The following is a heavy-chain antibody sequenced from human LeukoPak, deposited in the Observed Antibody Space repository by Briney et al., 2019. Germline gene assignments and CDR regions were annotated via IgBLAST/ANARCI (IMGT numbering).Heavy chain of an antibody. V-gene: IGHV3-7*01. CDR1: VFTFSCYW. CDR3: ARGQSAFDI. CDR2: IKQGGSEK. J-gene: IGHJ3*02. Sequence: QGGGSLRLSCAASVFTFSCYWMTWVRQAPGKGLEWVANIKQGGSEKNYVDSVKGRFTISRDNAKNSLYLEMNSLRAEDTAVYYCARGQSAFDIWGQGTMVTVSP.